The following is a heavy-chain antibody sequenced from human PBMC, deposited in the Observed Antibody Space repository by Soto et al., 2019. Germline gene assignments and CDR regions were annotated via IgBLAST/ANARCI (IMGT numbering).Heavy chain of an antibody. D-gene: IGHD3-16*01. CDR3: ARDGLMHGPDMDQ. V-gene: IGHV3-74*01. CDR1: GFTFSNYW. J-gene: IGHJ4*02. CDR2: VGSDGRGA. Sequence: EVQLVESGGGLVQPGGSVSFSCAAFGFTFSNYWMHWVRQTPGKGLVWVSRVGSDGRGATYADSVKGRFTISRDNAKNTLYLQMDSLRVEDTAMYHCARDGLMHGPDMDQWGQGILVTVSS.